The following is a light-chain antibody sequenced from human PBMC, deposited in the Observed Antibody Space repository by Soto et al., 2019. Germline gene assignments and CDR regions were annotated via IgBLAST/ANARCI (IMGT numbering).Light chain of an antibody. CDR1: QSVRNY. CDR2: DAF. V-gene: IGKV3-11*01. Sequence: EIVLTQSPATLSLSPGERATLSCMASQSVRNYLAWYQEKPGQAPRLLIYDAFNRATGIPARFSGSGSGTDFTLTISSLEPEDFAVYYCHQRSSWPITFGQGTRLEIK. CDR3: HQRSSWPIT. J-gene: IGKJ5*01.